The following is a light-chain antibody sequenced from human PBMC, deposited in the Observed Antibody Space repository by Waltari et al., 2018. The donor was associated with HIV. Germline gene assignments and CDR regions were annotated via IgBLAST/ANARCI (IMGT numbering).Light chain of an antibody. J-gene: IGLJ2*01. CDR3: QSPDSGTYVV. Sequence: SYDLTQPPSVSVSPGQKARITCSGDALPKQYAFWYQQKPGQAPVLVIYKDIERPSGIPGRFSGSSSGTTVTLTISGVQAEDEADYYCQSPDSGTYVVVGGGTKLTVL. CDR1: ALPKQY. CDR2: KDI. V-gene: IGLV3-25*03.